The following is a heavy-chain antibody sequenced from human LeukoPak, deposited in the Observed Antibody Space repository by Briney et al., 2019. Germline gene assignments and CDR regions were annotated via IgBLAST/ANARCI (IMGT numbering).Heavy chain of an antibody. CDR2: INHSGST. D-gene: IGHD5-18*01. Sequence: PSETLSLTCAVYGGSFSGYYWSWIRQPPGKGLEWIGEINHSGSTNYNPSLKSRVTISVDTSKNQFSLKLSSVTAADTAVYYCARVYSYGYYQIDYWGQGTLVTVSS. CDR3: ARVYSYGYYQIDY. CDR1: GGSFSGYY. J-gene: IGHJ4*02. V-gene: IGHV4-34*01.